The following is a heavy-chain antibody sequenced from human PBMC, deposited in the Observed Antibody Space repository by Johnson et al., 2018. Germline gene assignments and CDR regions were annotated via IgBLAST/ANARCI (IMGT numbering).Heavy chain of an antibody. CDR3: ARRNNGAFDI. J-gene: IGHJ3*02. D-gene: IGHD1/OR15-1a*01. Sequence: VQLVQSGGGLVKPGGSXRLSCAASGVTFSSYGMKWVRQAAGKGLEWVSSISSSRSYIYYADSVKGRFTISRDNAKNSLYLQMNSLRADDTAVDFFARRNNGAFDIWGQGTMVTVSS. V-gene: IGHV3-21*01. CDR2: ISSSRSYI. CDR1: GVTFSSYG.